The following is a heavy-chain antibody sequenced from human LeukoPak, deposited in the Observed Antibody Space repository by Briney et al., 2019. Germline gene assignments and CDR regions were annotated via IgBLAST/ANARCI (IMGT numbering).Heavy chain of an antibody. CDR1: GFTFSSYG. D-gene: IGHD1-26*01. CDR2: IRYDGSNK. J-gene: IGHJ4*02. Sequence: GSLRLSCAASGFTFSSYGMHCVRQAPGKGLEWVAFIRYDGSNKYYADSVKGRFTISRDNSKNTLYLQMNSLRAEDTAVYYCAKDYIVGATAFDYWGQGTLVTVSS. CDR3: AKDYIVGATAFDY. V-gene: IGHV3-30*02.